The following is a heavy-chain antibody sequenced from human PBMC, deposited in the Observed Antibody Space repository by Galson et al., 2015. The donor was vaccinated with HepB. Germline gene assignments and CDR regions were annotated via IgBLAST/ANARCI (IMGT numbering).Heavy chain of an antibody. CDR2: IRYGGSNQ. D-gene: IGHD2-2*01. Sequence: SLRLSCAASGFTFSSYGMHWVRQAPGKGLEWVAFIRYGGSNQYYADSVKDRFTISRDNSKNTLYLQMNSLRAEDTAVYYCAKVSGVEVERKDIVVVPAAIRPYYGMDVWGQGTTVTVSS. J-gene: IGHJ6*02. V-gene: IGHV3-30*02. CDR3: AKVSGVEVERKDIVVVPAAIRPYYGMDV. CDR1: GFTFSSYG.